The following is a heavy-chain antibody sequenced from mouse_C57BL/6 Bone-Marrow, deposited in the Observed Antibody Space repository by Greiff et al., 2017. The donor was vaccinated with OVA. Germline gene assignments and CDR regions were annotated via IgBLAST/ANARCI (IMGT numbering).Heavy chain of an antibody. CDR3: ALIVKKAWFAY. V-gene: IGHV8-8*01. CDR2: LWWDDDK. CDR1: GFSLSTFGMG. J-gene: IGHJ3*01. Sequence: QVTLKECGPGILQPSQTLSLTCSFSGFSLSTFGMGVGWIRQPSGKGLEWLSHLWWDDDKYYNPALKSRLTISKDTSKNQVFLKIANVDTADTATYYCALIVKKAWFAYWGQGTLVTVSA.